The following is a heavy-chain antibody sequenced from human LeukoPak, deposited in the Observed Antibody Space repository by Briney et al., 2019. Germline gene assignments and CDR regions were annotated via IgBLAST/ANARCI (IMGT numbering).Heavy chain of an antibody. CDR1: GYTFTSYD. CDR2: MNPNSGNT. V-gene: IGHV1-8*01. D-gene: IGHD4-17*01. Sequence: ASVKVSCKASGYTFTSYDINWVRQATGQGLEWMGWMNPNSGNTGYAQKFQGRVTMTRNTSISTAYMELSSLRSEDTAVYYCARDNEGDYGDYYAFDIWGQGTMVTVSS. J-gene: IGHJ3*02. CDR3: ARDNEGDYGDYYAFDI.